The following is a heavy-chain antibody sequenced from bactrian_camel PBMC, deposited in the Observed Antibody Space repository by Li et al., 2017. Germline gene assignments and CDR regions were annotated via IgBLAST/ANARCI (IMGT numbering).Heavy chain of an antibody. CDR3: AAGFRGYCGYGVTQVDDYNT. CDR1: GITEGTNC. D-gene: IGHD2*01. V-gene: IGHV3S31*01. J-gene: IGHJ4*01. CDR2: IMIVGGTT. Sequence: DVQLVESGGGSVQAGGSLRLSCEASGITEGTNCIGWFRQFPGKEREGVAAIMIVGGTTYYADSVKGRFTISQDNAKNTIFLQMNNLKPEDTGMYYCAAGFRGYCGYGVTQVDDYNTWGQGTQVTVS.